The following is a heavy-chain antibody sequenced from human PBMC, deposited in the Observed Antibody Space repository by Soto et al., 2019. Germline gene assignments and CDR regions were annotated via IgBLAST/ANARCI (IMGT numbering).Heavy chain of an antibody. J-gene: IGHJ6*02. CDR3: ARLGGDYRYYYYYGMDV. Sequence: ASVKVSCKASGYTFTSYYMHWVRQAPGQGLEWMGIINPSGGSTSYAQKFQGRVTMTRDTSTSTVYMELSSLRSEDTAVYYCARLGGDYRYYYYYGMDVWGQGTTATVSS. V-gene: IGHV1-46*01. CDR2: INPSGGST. CDR1: GYTFTSYY. D-gene: IGHD4-17*01.